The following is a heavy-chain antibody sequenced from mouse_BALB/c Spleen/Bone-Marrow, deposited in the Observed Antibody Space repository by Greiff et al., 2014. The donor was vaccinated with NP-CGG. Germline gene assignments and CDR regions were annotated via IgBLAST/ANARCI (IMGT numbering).Heavy chain of an antibody. CDR2: INPSTGYT. Sequence: QVQLKQSGAELAKPGASVKMSCKASGYTFTSYWMHWVKQRPGQGLEWIGYINPSTGYTESNQKFKDKATLTADKSSSTAYMQLSSLTSEDSAVYYCARSGGYDGFSYWGQGTTLTVSS. CDR1: GYTFTSYW. CDR3: ARSGGYDGFSY. D-gene: IGHD2-2*01. V-gene: IGHV1-7*01. J-gene: IGHJ2*01.